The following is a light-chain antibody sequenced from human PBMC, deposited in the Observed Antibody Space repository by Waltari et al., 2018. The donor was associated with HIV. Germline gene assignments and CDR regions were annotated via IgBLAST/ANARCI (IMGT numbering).Light chain of an antibody. J-gene: IGKJ5*01. CDR2: GSS. CDR1: VAISVY. V-gene: IGKV1-9*01. Sequence: DIHLTQSPSFLSASVGDRVTITCRADVAISVYLVWYQQKPGTAPKVLSYGSSTFQRGVPSRFSGRVSGTNFILAFSSLQPEDFATYYCQQSESYPITFGQGTRLDI. CDR3: QQSESYPIT.